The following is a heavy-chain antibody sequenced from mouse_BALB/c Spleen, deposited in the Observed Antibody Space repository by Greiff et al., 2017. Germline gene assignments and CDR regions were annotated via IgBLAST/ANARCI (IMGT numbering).Heavy chain of an antibody. CDR2: INSNGGST. CDR3: ARDFPSDYYGSSPFDY. J-gene: IGHJ2*01. CDR1: GFTFSSYG. V-gene: IGHV5-6-3*01. Sequence: DVKLVESGGGLVQPGGSLKLSCAASGFTFSSYGMSWVRQTPDKRLELVATINSNGGSTYYPDSVKGRFTISRDNAKNTLYLQMSSLKSEDTAMYYCARDFPSDYYGSSPFDYWGQGTTLTVSS. D-gene: IGHD1-1*01.